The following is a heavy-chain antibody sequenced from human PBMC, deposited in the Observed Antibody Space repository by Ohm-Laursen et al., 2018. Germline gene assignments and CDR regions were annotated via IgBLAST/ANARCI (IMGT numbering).Heavy chain of an antibody. CDR2: ISVNNGYT. J-gene: IGHJ5*02. Sequence: ASVKVSCKTSGYTFINYDINWVRQAPGQGPEWMGWISVNNGYTNYAQKLQGRISLTTDSSTTTVHMELSSLRSDDTAVYFCATLRSLEWWFDIWGQGTLVTVSS. V-gene: IGHV1-18*01. CDR1: GYTFINYD. CDR3: ATLRSLEWWFDI. D-gene: IGHD3-3*01.